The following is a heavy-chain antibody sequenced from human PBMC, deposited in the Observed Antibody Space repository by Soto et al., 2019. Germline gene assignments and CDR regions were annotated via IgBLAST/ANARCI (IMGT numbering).Heavy chain of an antibody. Sequence: PGGSLRLSCAASGFTFSSYGMHWVRQAPGKGLEWVAVISYDGSNKYYADSVKGRFTISRDNSKNTLYLQMNSLRAEDTAVYYCAKLKVKASVLRYFDWTDYWGQGTLVTVSS. CDR1: GFTFSSYG. CDR2: ISYDGSNK. V-gene: IGHV3-30*18. CDR3: AKLKVKASVLRYFDWTDY. D-gene: IGHD3-9*01. J-gene: IGHJ4*02.